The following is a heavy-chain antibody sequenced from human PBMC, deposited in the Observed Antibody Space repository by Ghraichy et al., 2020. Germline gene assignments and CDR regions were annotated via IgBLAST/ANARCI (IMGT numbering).Heavy chain of an antibody. CDR2: IYYSGST. CDR1: GGSISSSSYY. J-gene: IGHJ2*01. V-gene: IGHV4-39*01. D-gene: IGHD3-22*01. Sequence: SETLSLTCTVSGGSISSSSYYWGWIRQPPGKGLEWIGSIYYSGSTNYNPSLKSRVTISVDTSKNQFSLKLSSVTAADTAVYYCARRVNYDSSGYFSHWYFDLWGRGTLVTVSS. CDR3: ARRVNYDSSGYFSHWYFDL.